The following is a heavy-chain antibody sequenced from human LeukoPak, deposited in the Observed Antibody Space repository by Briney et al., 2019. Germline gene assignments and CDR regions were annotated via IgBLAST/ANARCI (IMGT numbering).Heavy chain of an antibody. CDR3: ARFSRITWGDWGDAFDI. J-gene: IGHJ3*02. CDR2: IDDGGNT. Sequence: SETLSLTCSVYGGSFSDYFWSWIRQSPGKGLEWIGEIDDGGNTNYNPSLMSRVIVSMEKSKRQFSLVMRSVAAADTAVYYCARFSRITWGDWGDAFDIWGQGTTVIVSS. V-gene: IGHV4-34*01. D-gene: IGHD2-21*02. CDR1: GGSFSDYF.